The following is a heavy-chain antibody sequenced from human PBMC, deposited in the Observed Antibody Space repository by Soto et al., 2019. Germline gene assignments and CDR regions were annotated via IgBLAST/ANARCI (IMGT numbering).Heavy chain of an antibody. CDR2: VSGSGGRK. Sequence: GGSLRLSCAASGFTFSSYAMSWVRQAPGKGLEWVSGVSGSGGRKYYADSVKGRFTISRDNSESTLYLQMNSLSAEDTAVYFCAKGYDFWSGYYKDYWGQGTLVTVSS. J-gene: IGHJ4*02. CDR1: GFTFSSYA. V-gene: IGHV3-23*01. CDR3: AKGYDFWSGYYKDY. D-gene: IGHD3-3*01.